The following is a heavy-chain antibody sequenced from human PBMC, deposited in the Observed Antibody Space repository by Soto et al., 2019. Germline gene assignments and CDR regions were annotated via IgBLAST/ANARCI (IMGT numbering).Heavy chain of an antibody. V-gene: IGHV1-69*06. CDR2: IIPIFGTA. CDR1: ADTFTSYY. Sequence: GASVKVSCKAPADTFTSYYIHWVRQAPGQGLEWMGGIIPIFGTANYAQKFQGRVTITADKSTSTAYMELSSLRSEDTAVYYCARGSSGSWYAFDIWGQGTMVTVS. D-gene: IGHD6-19*01. CDR3: ARGSSGSWYAFDI. J-gene: IGHJ3*02.